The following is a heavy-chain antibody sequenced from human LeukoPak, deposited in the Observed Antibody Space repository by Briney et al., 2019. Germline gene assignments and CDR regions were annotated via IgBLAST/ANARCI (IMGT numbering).Heavy chain of an antibody. CDR2: ISGSGDNS. V-gene: IGHV3-23*01. J-gene: IGHJ4*02. D-gene: IGHD2-8*01. CDR3: AGGAGVIGSTEY. Sequence: PGGSLRLSCATSGFTFSSYGMTWVRQAPGKWLDWVASISGSGDNSYYADSVKGRFTFSRDNSKNTLYLQMNSLRDEDTAVYYCAGGAGVIGSTEYWGQGTLVTVSS. CDR1: GFTFSSYG.